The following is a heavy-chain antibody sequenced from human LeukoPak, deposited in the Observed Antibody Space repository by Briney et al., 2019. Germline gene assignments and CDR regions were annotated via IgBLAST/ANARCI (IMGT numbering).Heavy chain of an antibody. CDR2: ISYDGSNK. D-gene: IGHD2-15*01. Sequence: SGRSLRLSCAASGFTFSSYAMHWVRQAPGKGLEWVAVISYDGSNKYYADSVKGRFTISRDNSKNTLYLQMNTLRAEDTAVYYCARELTYCSGGSCYNDYWGQGTLVTVSS. J-gene: IGHJ4*02. CDR3: ARELTYCSGGSCYNDY. V-gene: IGHV3-30-3*01. CDR1: GFTFSSYA.